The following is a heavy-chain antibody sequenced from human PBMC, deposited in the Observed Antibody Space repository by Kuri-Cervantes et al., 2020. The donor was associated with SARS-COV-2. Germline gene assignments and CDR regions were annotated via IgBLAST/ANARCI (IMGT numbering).Heavy chain of an antibody. V-gene: IGHV4-34*01. CDR1: GGSFSGYY. J-gene: IGHJ4*02. D-gene: IGHD6-25*01. Sequence: SETLSLTCAVYGGSFSGYYWSWIRQPPGKGLEWIGEINHSGSTNYNPSLKSRVTISVDTSKNQFSLKLSSVTAADTAVYYCARDGGYSSGFDYWGQGTLVTVSS. CDR2: INHSGST. CDR3: ARDGGYSSGFDY.